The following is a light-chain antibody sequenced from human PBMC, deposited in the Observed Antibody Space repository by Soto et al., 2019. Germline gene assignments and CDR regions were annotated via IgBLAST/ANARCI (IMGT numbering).Light chain of an antibody. CDR2: AAS. CDR1: QSISSY. J-gene: IGKJ4*01. V-gene: IGKV1-39*01. CDR3: QQSSSTPLT. Sequence: DIQMTQSPSSLSASVGDRVTITCRASQSISSYLNWYQQKPGKAPKLLIYAASSLQSGVPSRFSGSGSGTDFTLTISSLQPEDFATYYCQQSSSTPLTFGGGTKVAIK.